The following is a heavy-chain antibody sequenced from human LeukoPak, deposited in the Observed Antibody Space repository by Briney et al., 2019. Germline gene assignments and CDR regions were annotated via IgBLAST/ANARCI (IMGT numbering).Heavy chain of an antibody. CDR1: GFTFSDYY. J-gene: IGHJ4*02. CDR3: ARDGRAILRSFDS. CDR2: ISGSSDYT. Sequence: GGSLRLSCAASGFTFSDYYMSWIRQAPGKGLEWVSYISGSSDYTNYADSVKGRFTISRDNAKNSLYLQMNSLRAEDTAVYYCARDGRAILRSFDSWGQGTLVTVSS. D-gene: IGHD2-15*01. V-gene: IGHV3-11*06.